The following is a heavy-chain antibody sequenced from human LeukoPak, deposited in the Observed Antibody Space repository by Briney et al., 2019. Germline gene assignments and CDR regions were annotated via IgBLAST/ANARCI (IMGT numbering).Heavy chain of an antibody. J-gene: IGHJ4*02. Sequence: SETLSLTCSVSGVYIRSSGDYWGWIRQPPGKGLEWFGSIYYSETTATTSYTPSLRSRVTISLDTSKNHFSLNLTFVTAADTAIYYCARGLPNRSVVVVPAAFDFWGQGSRVTVSS. CDR1: GVYIRSSGDY. CDR2: IYYSETTATT. D-gene: IGHD2-2*01. CDR3: ARGLPNRSVVVVPAAFDF. V-gene: IGHV4-39*07.